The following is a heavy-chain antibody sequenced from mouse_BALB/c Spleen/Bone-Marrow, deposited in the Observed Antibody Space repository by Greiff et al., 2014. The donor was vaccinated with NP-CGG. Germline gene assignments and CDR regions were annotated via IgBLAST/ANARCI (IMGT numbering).Heavy chain of an antibody. CDR3: ARRGSSTYWYFDI. CDR1: GYSITSGYS. J-gene: IGHJ1*01. CDR2: IHYSGST. D-gene: IGHD1-1*01. V-gene: IGHV3-1*02. Sequence: EVKLQESGPDLVKPSQSLSLTCTVTGYSITSGYSWHWIRQFPGNKLEWMGYIHYSGSTNYNPSLKSRISITRDTTKNQFFLQTNSVTTEDTATYYCARRGSSTYWYFDIWGAGTTVTVSS.